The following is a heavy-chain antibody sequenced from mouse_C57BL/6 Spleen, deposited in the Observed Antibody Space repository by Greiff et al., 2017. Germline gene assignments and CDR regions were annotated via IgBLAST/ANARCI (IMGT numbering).Heavy chain of an antibody. CDR3: ARTGFAY. CDR1: GFNIKDYY. CDR2: IDPEDGET. V-gene: IGHV14-2*01. J-gene: IGHJ3*01. Sequence: VQLQQSGAELVKPGASVKLSCTASGFNIKDYYMPWVKQRTEQGLEWIGRIDPEDGETTYAPKFQGKATITADTSSNTAYLQLSSLTSEDTDVYYCARTGFAYWGQGTLVTVSA.